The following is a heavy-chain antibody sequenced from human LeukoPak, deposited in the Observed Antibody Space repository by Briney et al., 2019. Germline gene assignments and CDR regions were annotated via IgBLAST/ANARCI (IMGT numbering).Heavy chain of an antibody. CDR3: AREKLGLDY. V-gene: IGHV4-34*01. Sequence: SETLSLTCAVYGGSFSGYYWSWIRQPPGKGLEWIGEINHSGSTNYNPSLKSRVTISVDTSKNQYSLKLSSVTAADTAVYYCAREKLGLDYWGQGTLVTVSS. J-gene: IGHJ4*02. CDR2: INHSGST. CDR1: GGSFSGYY.